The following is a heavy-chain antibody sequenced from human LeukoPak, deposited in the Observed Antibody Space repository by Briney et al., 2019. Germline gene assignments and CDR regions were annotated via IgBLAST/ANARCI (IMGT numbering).Heavy chain of an antibody. CDR3: AKGGYSSSSDAFDI. Sequence: PGGSLRLSCAASGFIFNTYSMNWVRQAPGKGLEWVSAISGSGGSTYYADSVKGRFTISRDNSKNTLYLQMNSLRAEDTAVYYCAKGGYSSSSDAFDIWGQGTMVTVSS. CDR2: ISGSGGST. J-gene: IGHJ3*02. V-gene: IGHV3-23*01. CDR1: GFIFNTYS. D-gene: IGHD6-6*01.